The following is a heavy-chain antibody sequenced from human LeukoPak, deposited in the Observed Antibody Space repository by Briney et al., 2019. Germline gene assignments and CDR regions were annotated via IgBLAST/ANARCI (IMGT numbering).Heavy chain of an antibody. V-gene: IGHV5-51*01. J-gene: IGHJ4*02. D-gene: IGHD3-22*01. CDR1: GYTFTSYW. CDR3: ARQAGSAYDYFDY. CDR2: IYPGDSDT. Sequence: GESLKISCQGSGYTFTSYWIGWVRQMPGKGLEWMGIIYPGDSDTRYSPSFQGQVTISVDKSISTAYLQWSSLKASDTAMFYCARQAGSAYDYFDYWGQGSLVTVSS.